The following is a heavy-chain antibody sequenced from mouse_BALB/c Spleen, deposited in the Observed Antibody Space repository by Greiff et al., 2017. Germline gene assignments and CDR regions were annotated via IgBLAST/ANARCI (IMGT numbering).Heavy chain of an antibody. D-gene: IGHD2-1*01. V-gene: IGHV1S56*01. CDR3: ARSEELGNPFAY. CDR1: VYTFTSYD. Sequence: VKLQESGPELVKPGALVKISCKASVYTFTSYDINWVKQRPGQGLAWIGWIYPGDGSTKYNEKFKGKATLTADNSSSTAYMQLSSLTSENSAVYFCARSEELGNPFAYWGQGTLVTVSA. CDR2: IYPGDGST. J-gene: IGHJ3*01.